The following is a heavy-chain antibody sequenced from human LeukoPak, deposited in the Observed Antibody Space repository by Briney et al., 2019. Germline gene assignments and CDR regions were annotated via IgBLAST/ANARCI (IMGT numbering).Heavy chain of an antibody. J-gene: IGHJ4*02. V-gene: IGHV4-34*01. D-gene: IGHD6-13*01. CDR2: INHSGST. Sequence: SGTLSLTCAVYGGSFSGYYWSWIRQPPGKGLEWIGEINHSGSTNYNPSLKSRVTISVDTSKNQFSLKLSSVTAADTAVYYCARMYSSSWYSFGYWGQGTLVTVSS. CDR1: GGSFSGYY. CDR3: ARMYSSSWYSFGY.